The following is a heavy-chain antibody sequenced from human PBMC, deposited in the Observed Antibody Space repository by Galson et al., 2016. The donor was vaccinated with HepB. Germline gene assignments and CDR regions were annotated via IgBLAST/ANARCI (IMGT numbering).Heavy chain of an antibody. D-gene: IGHD3-10*01. V-gene: IGHV3-30*04. CDR2: ISYDGSYE. Sequence: SLRLSCAASGFTFSSYAMHWVRQAPGKGLEWVAVISYDGSYESYAGAVKGRFTISRDNFKNTLYLHLNSLRAEETAVYYCARPVHGSGSYWDKWGQGTLVAVSS. CDR3: ARPVHGSGSYWDK. CDR1: GFTFSSYA. J-gene: IGHJ4*02.